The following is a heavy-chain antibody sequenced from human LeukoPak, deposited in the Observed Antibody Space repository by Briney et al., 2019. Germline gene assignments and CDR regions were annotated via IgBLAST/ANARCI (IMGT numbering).Heavy chain of an antibody. CDR3: ARASQWLADAFDI. CDR1: GHTFTSYD. CDR2: MNPNSGNT. J-gene: IGHJ3*02. V-gene: IGHV1-8*01. Sequence: ASVKVSCKASGHTFTSYDINWVRQATGQGLEWMGWMNPNSGNTGYAQKFQGRVTMTRNTSISTAYMELSSLRSEDTAVYYCARASQWLADAFDIWGQGTMVTVSS. D-gene: IGHD6-19*01.